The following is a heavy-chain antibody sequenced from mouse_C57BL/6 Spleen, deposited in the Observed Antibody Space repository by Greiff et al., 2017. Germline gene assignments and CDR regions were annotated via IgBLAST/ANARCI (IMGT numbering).Heavy chain of an antibody. J-gene: IGHJ2*01. V-gene: IGHV3-6*01. CDR1: GYPITSGYY. CDR3: AFGYDVNY. D-gene: IGHD2-2*01. CDR2: ISYDGSN. Sequence: VQLQQSGPGLVKPSQSLSLTCSVTGYPITSGYYWNWIRQFPGNKLEWMGYISYDGSNNYNPSLKNRISITRDTSKNQFFLKLNSVTTEDTATYYCAFGYDVNYWGQGTTLTVSS.